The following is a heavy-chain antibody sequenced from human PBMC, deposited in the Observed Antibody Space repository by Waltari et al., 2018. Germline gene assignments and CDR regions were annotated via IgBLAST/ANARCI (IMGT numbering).Heavy chain of an antibody. J-gene: IGHJ3*02. CDR1: GFTFSSYS. CDR3: ARVGDSGYDPHDAFDI. CDR2: ISSSSSYI. D-gene: IGHD5-12*01. Sequence: EVQLVESGGGLVKPGGSLRPSCAPSGFTFSSYSMNWVRKAPGKGLEWVSSISSSSSYIYYADSVKGRFTISRDNAKNSLYLQMNSLRAEDTAVYYCARVGDSGYDPHDAFDIWGQGTMVTVSS. V-gene: IGHV3-21*01.